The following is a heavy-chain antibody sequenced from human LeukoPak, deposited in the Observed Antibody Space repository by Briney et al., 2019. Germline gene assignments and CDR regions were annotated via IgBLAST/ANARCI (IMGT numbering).Heavy chain of an antibody. CDR1: GGSISSSNYY. CDR3: ARQHLFSSSWYNWYFDL. Sequence: SETLSLTCTVSGGSISSSNYYWRWIRQPPGKGLEWIGSIYYSGSTYYNPSLKSRVTISADTSKNQFSLKLSSVTAADTAVYYCARQHLFSSSWYNWYFDLWGRGTLVTVSS. J-gene: IGHJ2*01. CDR2: IYYSGST. V-gene: IGHV4-39*01. D-gene: IGHD6-13*01.